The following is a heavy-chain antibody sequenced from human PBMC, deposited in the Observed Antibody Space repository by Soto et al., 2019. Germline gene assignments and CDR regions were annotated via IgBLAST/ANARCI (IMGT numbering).Heavy chain of an antibody. CDR3: AKDYDYGDSIPYVY. D-gene: IGHD4-17*01. J-gene: IGHJ4*02. CDR1: GFSFNNFG. V-gene: IGHV3-23*01. Sequence: DVQLLEAGGGLVQPGGSLRLSCAASGFSFNNFGMSWVRQAPGKGLEWLSAIIAYGDTAYYADSVRGRFIISRDNSKNTLYLQLNDLGAEDTAMYYCAKDYDYGDSIPYVYWGQGTLVTVSS. CDR2: IIAYGDTA.